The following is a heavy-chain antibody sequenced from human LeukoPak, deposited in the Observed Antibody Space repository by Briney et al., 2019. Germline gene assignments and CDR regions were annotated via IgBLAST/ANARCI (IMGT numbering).Heavy chain of an antibody. J-gene: IGHJ5*02. CDR3: AKDQQYSSSWYWFDP. CDR2: ISGSGGST. D-gene: IGHD6-13*01. V-gene: IGHV3-23*01. Sequence: GGSLRLSCAASGFTFSSYWVSWVRQAPGKGLEWVSAISGSGGSTYYADSVKGRFTISRDNSKNTLYLQMNSLRAEDTAVYYCAKDQQYSSSWYWFDPWGQGTLVTVSS. CDR1: GFTFSSYW.